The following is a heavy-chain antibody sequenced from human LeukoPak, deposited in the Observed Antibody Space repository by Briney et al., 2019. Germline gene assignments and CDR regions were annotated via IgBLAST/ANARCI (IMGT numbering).Heavy chain of an antibody. CDR2: INPSGGST. CDR3: ARARAVDTAMVTPHFDY. Sequence: ASVTLSCKASGYTFTSYYMHWVRQAPGQGLEWMGIINPSGGSTSYAQKFQGRVTMTRDTSTSTVYMDLSSLRSEDTAVYYCARARAVDTAMVTPHFDYWGQGTLVTVSS. CDR1: GYTFTSYY. V-gene: IGHV1-46*01. J-gene: IGHJ4*02. D-gene: IGHD5-18*01.